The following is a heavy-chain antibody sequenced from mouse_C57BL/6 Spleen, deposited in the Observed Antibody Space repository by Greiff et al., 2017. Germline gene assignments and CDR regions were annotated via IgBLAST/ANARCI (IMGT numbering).Heavy chain of an antibody. V-gene: IGHV1-15*01. CDR3: TRSFLITTGVATYWYFDV. CDR1: GYTFTDYE. CDR2: IDPETGGT. Sequence: QVQLQQSGAELVRPGASVTLSCKASGYTFTDYEMHWVKQTPVHGLEWIGAIDPETGGTAYNQKFKGKAILTADKSSSTAYMELRSLTSEDSAVYYCTRSFLITTGVATYWYFDVWGTGTTVTVSS. J-gene: IGHJ1*03. D-gene: IGHD1-1*01.